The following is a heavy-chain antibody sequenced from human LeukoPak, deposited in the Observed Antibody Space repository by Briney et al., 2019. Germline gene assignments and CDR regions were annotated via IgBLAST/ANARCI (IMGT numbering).Heavy chain of an antibody. CDR3: AKRRVRYGSGRSALDY. Sequence: PGGSLRLSCAASRFIFSSYGMSWVRQAPGKGLEWVSGISVSGGSTYYADSVKGRFTISRDNSKNTLYLQMNSLRAEDTAVYYCAKRRVRYGSGRSALDYWGQGTLVTVSS. J-gene: IGHJ4*02. CDR1: RFIFSSYG. CDR2: ISVSGGST. D-gene: IGHD3-10*01. V-gene: IGHV3-23*01.